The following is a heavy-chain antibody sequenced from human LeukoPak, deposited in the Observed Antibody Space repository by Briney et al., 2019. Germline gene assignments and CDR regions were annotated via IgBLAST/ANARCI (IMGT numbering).Heavy chain of an antibody. V-gene: IGHV3-74*01. CDR1: GFTFSSYW. Sequence: GGSLRLSWAASGFTFSSYWMHWVRQAPGKGLVWVSRLSTDGSSTSYADSVKGRFTISRDNSKNTLYLQMNSLRAEDTAVYYCAKKGLPDYWGQGTLVTVSS. J-gene: IGHJ4*02. CDR2: LSTDGSST. CDR3: AKKGLPDY.